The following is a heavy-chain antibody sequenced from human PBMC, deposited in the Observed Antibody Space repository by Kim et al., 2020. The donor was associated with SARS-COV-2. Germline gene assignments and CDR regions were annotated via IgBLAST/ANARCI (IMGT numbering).Heavy chain of an antibody. CDR3: ARHVDSSSSKAFDI. CDR2: IYYSGST. CDR1: GGSISSSSYY. V-gene: IGHV4-39*01. D-gene: IGHD6-13*01. J-gene: IGHJ3*02. Sequence: SETLSLTCTVSGGSISSSSYYWGWIRQPPGKGLEWIGSIYYSGSTYYNASLKSRVTISVDTSKNQFSLKLSSVTAADTAVYYCARHVDSSSSKAFDIWGQGTMVTVSS.